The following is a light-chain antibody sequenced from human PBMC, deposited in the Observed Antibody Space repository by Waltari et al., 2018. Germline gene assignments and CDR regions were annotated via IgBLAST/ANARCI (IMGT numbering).Light chain of an antibody. V-gene: IGLV1-47*01. Sequence: SVLTQPPSASGTPGQRVTIPCSGTTSNIGSNGVYWYQQLPGTAPKLLIYSNNQPSSGVPDRFSGSKSGTSASLAISGLRSEDEAEYYCAAWDDSLSGAWVFGGGTKLTV. CDR2: SNN. J-gene: IGLJ3*02. CDR3: AAWDDSLSGAWV. CDR1: TSNIGSNG.